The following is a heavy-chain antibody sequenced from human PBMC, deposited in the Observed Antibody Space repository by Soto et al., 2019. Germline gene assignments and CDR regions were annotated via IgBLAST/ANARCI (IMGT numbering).Heavy chain of an antibody. D-gene: IGHD2-2*01. CDR1: GYTFTGYY. J-gene: IGHJ6*02. V-gene: IGHV1-2*04. CDR2: INPNSGGT. CDR3: ARDIVVVPAAMGPGYYYGMDV. Sequence: QVQLVQSGAEVKKPGASVKVSCKASGYTFTGYYMHWVRQAPGQGLEWMGWINPNSGGTNYAQKFQGWVTMTRDTSISTAYMELSRLRSDDTAVYYCARDIVVVPAAMGPGYYYGMDVWGQGTTVTVSS.